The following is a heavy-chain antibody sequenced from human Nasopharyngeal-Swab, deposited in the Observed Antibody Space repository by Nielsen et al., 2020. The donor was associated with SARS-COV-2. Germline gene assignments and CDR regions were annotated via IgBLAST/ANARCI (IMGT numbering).Heavy chain of an antibody. V-gene: IGHV3-53*01. CDR2: IYSDGST. Sequence: GGSLRLSCAASGFTVSSNYMSWVRQAPGKGLEWVSFIYSDGSTSYTDSVKGRFTISRDNSKNTLYLQMNSLRAEDTAVYYCAKVAATVTKKSFDYWGQGTLVTVSS. CDR3: AKVAATVTKKSFDY. D-gene: IGHD4-17*01. J-gene: IGHJ4*02. CDR1: GFTVSSNY.